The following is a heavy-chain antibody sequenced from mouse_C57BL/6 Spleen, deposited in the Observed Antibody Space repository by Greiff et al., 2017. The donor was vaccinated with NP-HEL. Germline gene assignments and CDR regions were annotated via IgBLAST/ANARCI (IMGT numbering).Heavy chain of an antibody. D-gene: IGHD1-1*01. CDR2: IDPSDSYT. CDR3: ARCGSSSWFAY. Sequence: VQLQQPGAELVMPGASVKLSCKASGYTFTSYWMHWVKQRPGQGLEWIGEIDPSDSYTNYNQKFKGKSTLTVDKSSSTAYMQLSSLTSEDSAVYYCARCGSSSWFAYWGQGTLVTVSA. J-gene: IGHJ3*01. CDR1: GYTFTSYW. V-gene: IGHV1-69*01.